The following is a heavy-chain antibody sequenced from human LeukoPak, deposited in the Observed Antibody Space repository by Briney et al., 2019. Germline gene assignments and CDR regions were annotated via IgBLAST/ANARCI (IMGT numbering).Heavy chain of an antibody. CDR1: GFTFYDYA. CDR2: ISWNSGSI. V-gene: IGHV3-9*01. Sequence: PGRSLRLSCAASGFTFYDYAMHWVRQAPGKGLEWVSGISWNSGSIGYADSVKGRFTISRDNAKNSLYLQMNSLRAEDTALYYCAKDMGSSGWYYFDYWGQGTLVTVSS. D-gene: IGHD6-19*01. CDR3: AKDMGSSGWYYFDY. J-gene: IGHJ4*02.